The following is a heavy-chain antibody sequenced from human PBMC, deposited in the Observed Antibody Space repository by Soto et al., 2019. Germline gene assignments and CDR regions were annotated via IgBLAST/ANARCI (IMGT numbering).Heavy chain of an antibody. J-gene: IGHJ4*02. Sequence: ASETLSLTCTVSDASLNNAYYYWTWIRQHPGKGLEWIGHISYSGSTSYSPSLKSRVSISMDTSKNQFSLRLSSGTAADTGVYYCATGWSNDYFDYWGQGSLVTVSS. CDR2: ISYSGST. CDR1: DASLNNAYYY. D-gene: IGHD6-19*01. V-gene: IGHV4-31*03. CDR3: ATGWSNDYFDY.